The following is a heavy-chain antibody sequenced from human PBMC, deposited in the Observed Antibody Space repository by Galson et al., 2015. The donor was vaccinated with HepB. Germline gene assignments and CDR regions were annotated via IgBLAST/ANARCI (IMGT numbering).Heavy chain of an antibody. Sequence: CAISGDSVSRNSAAWNWIRQSPSRGLEWLGRTYYRSKWYNDYALSVKSRITIKSDTSKNQFSLQLNSVTPEDTAVYYCVREQWLVRDYYYGLDVWDQGTTVTVSS. J-gene: IGHJ6*02. D-gene: IGHD6-19*01. CDR2: TYYRSKWYN. V-gene: IGHV6-1*01. CDR1: GDSVSRNSAA. CDR3: VREQWLVRDYYYGLDV.